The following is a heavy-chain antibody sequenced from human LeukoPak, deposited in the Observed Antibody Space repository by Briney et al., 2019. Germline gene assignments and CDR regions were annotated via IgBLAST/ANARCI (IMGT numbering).Heavy chain of an antibody. V-gene: IGHV1-2*02. D-gene: IGHD1-26*01. J-gene: IGHJ3*02. CDR1: GYIFTDYY. Sequence: GASVKVSCKSSGYIFTDYYIHWVRQAPGQGLEWMGWISPNSGATNSAQKFQGRVTMTRDTSISTAYMELSRLRSDDTAVYYCARLSPATLGAFDIWGQGTMVTVSS. CDR2: ISPNSGAT. CDR3: ARLSPATLGAFDI.